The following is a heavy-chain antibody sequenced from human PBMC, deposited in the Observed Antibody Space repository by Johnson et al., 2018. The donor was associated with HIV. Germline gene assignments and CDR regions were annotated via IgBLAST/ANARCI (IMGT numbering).Heavy chain of an antibody. J-gene: IGHJ3*02. Sequence: VQLVESGGGLLQPGRSLRLSCAASGFTFDVYDMHWVRQAPGKGLEWVSGITWNSGNIAYVECVKGRFTISRDNAKKSLYLQINSLRAEYTALYYCAKDLKRGIAAMGAFDIWGQGTMVTVSS. CDR3: AKDLKRGIAAMGAFDI. CDR2: ITWNSGNI. D-gene: IGHD6-13*01. CDR1: GFTFDVYD. V-gene: IGHV3-9*01.